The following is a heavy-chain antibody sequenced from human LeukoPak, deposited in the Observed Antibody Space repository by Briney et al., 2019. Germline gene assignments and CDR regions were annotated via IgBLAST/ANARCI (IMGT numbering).Heavy chain of an antibody. Sequence: ASVKVSCKASGYTFTSYDINWVRQATGQGLEWMGWMNPNSGNTGYAQKFQGRVTMTRNTSISTAYMELSSLRSEDTAVYYCAIPSSDWSPFDYWGQGTLVTVSS. D-gene: IGHD6-19*01. CDR1: GYTFTSYD. CDR3: AIPSSDWSPFDY. CDR2: MNPNSGNT. J-gene: IGHJ4*02. V-gene: IGHV1-8*01.